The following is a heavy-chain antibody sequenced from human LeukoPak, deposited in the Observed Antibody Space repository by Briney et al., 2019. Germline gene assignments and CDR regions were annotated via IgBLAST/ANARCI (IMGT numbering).Heavy chain of an antibody. Sequence: GGSLRLSCAASGFTFSSYSMNWVRQAPGKGLEWVSYIDSSSTTVLYADSVKGRFAISRDNSKNTLYLQMNSLRAEDTAVYYCAKAVVGYCSGGSCYSSWFDPWGQGTLVTVSS. V-gene: IGHV3-48*01. J-gene: IGHJ5*02. D-gene: IGHD2-15*01. CDR3: AKAVVGYCSGGSCYSSWFDP. CDR2: IDSSSTTV. CDR1: GFTFSSYS.